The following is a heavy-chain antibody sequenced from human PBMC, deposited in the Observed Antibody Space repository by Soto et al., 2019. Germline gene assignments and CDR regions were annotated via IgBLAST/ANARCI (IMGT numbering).Heavy chain of an antibody. V-gene: IGHV4-61*01. CDR2: IYYSGIT. CDR1: GGSVSSSSYY. Sequence: QVQLQESGPGLVKPSETLALTCTVAGGSVSSSSYYWSWIRQPPGKGLEWIGYIYYSGITNYNPYPKSLVAISANTTKNPYTLKLISVTAAETAVYYGERGLRVIVAMYYFDYWGQGALVTVSS. J-gene: IGHJ4*02. CDR3: ERGLRVIVAMYYFDY. D-gene: IGHD3-22*01.